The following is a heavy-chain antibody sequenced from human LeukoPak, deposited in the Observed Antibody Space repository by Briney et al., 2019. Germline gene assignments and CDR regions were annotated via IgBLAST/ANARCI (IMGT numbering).Heavy chain of an antibody. V-gene: IGHV3-53*01. CDR1: GFTVSSNY. J-gene: IGHJ4*02. CDR2: TYSGGST. D-gene: IGHD3-10*01. Sequence: GGSLRHSCAASGFTVSSNYMSWVRQAPGKGLEWVSVTYSGGSTYYADSVKGRFTISRDNSKNTLYLQMNSLRAEDTAVYYCARDMGRGVRPGGYWGQGTLVTVSS. CDR3: ARDMGRGVRPGGY.